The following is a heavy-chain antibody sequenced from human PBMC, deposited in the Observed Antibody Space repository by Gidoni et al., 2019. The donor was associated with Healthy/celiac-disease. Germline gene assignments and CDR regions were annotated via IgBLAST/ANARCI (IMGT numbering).Heavy chain of an antibody. J-gene: IGHJ2*01. CDR1: GFTFITYG. Sequence: QGQLVESGGGVVQPGRSLRLSCSASGFTFITYGRHWVRQAPGKGLEWVAVISYDGSTKYYAGSVKGRFTISRDNSKNALYLQMNSLRAEDTAVYYCAKDHFSGGYYYPYWYFDLWGRGTLVTVSS. D-gene: IGHD3-22*01. CDR3: AKDHFSGGYYYPYWYFDL. CDR2: ISYDGSTK. V-gene: IGHV3-30*18.